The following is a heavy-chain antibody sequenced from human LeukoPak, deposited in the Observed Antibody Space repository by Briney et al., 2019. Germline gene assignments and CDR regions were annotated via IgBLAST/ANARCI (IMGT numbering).Heavy chain of an antibody. D-gene: IGHD6-19*01. CDR3: ARGHSSGWSGYDAFDI. Sequence: GGSLRLSCAASGFTFSSYAMHWVRQAPGKGLEWVAVISYDGSNKYYADSVKGRFTISRDNSKNTLYLQMNSLRAEDTAVYYCARGHSSGWSGYDAFDIWGQGTMVTVSS. V-gene: IGHV3-30-3*01. CDR2: ISYDGSNK. CDR1: GFTFSSYA. J-gene: IGHJ3*02.